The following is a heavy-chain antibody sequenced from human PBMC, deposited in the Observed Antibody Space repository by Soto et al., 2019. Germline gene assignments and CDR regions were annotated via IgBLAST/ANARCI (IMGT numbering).Heavy chain of an antibody. D-gene: IGHD1-7*01. CDR3: ARRLQRTGTTYRY. J-gene: IGHJ4*02. Sequence: GASVKVSCNASGYTFTGYYIHLVRQAPGQGLEWMGWINPNSGGTNYAQKFQGRVTMTRDTSISTAYMELSRLRSDDTAVYYCARRLQRTGTTYRYLGQGTLLTVCS. CDR2: INPNSGGT. V-gene: IGHV1-2*02. CDR1: GYTFTGYY.